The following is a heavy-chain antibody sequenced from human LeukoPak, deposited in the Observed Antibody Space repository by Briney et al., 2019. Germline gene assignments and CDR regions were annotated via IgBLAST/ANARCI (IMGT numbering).Heavy chain of an antibody. CDR3: ARDPGSGWYVGAFDI. CDR2: IYTSGST. D-gene: IGHD6-19*01. CDR1: GGSISSGSYY. V-gene: IGHV4-61*02. J-gene: IGHJ3*02. Sequence: SQTPSLTCTVSGGSISSGSYYWSWIRQPAGKGLEWIGRIYTSGSTNYNPSLKSRVTISVDTSKNQFSLKLSSVTAADTAVYYCARDPGSGWYVGAFDIWGQGTMVTVSS.